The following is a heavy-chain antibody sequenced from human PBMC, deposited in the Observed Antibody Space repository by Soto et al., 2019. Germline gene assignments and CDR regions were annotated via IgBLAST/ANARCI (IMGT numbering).Heavy chain of an antibody. D-gene: IGHD4-17*01. CDR1: GGSISNRRYY. V-gene: IGHV4-39*01. CDR2: IYYSGST. CDR3: ARRTVRRDYFDY. Sequence: PXGTLYLTCTVSGGSISNRRYYWGWIRQPPGKGLEWIGSIYYSGSTYYNPSLKSRVTISVDTSKNQFSLKLSSVTAADTAVYYCARRTVRRDYFDYWGQGTLVTVSS. J-gene: IGHJ4*02.